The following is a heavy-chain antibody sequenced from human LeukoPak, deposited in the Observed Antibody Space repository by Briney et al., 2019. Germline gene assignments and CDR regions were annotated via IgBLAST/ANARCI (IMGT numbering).Heavy chain of an antibody. CDR2: IIPIFGTA. J-gene: IGHJ6*03. CDR1: GGTFSSYA. D-gene: IGHD6-19*01. Sequence: ASVKVSCKASGGTFSSYAISWVRQAPGQGLEWMGGIIPIFGTANYAQKFQGRVTITRNTSISTAYMELSSLRSEDTAVYYCARAPPRQTLQSSGLAPGDYYYMDVWGKGTTVTVSS. CDR3: ARAPPRQTLQSSGLAPGDYYYMDV. V-gene: IGHV1-69*05.